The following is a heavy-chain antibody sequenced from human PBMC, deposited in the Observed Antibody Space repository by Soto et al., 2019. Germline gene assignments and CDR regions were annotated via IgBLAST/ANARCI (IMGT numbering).Heavy chain of an antibody. CDR2: ISYDGSNK. CDR1: GFTFSSYA. Sequence: QVQLVESGGGVVKPGRSLRLSCAASGFTFSSYAMHWVRQAPGKGLEWVAVISYDGSNKYYADSVKGRFTISRDNSKNTLYLQMNSLRAEDTAVYYCARDHYAYSSSWYYFDYWGQGTLVTVSS. J-gene: IGHJ4*02. V-gene: IGHV3-30-3*01. CDR3: ARDHYAYSSSWYYFDY. D-gene: IGHD6-13*01.